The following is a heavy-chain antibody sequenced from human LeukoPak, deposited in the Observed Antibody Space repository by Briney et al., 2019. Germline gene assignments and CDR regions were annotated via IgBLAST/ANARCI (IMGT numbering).Heavy chain of an antibody. CDR3: ARGGQLWPRDDY. CDR2: ISYSGST. D-gene: IGHD3-16*01. CDR1: GGSVSTGSYY. Sequence: SETLSLTCTVSGGSVSTGSYYWSWIRQPPGKGLEWIGYISYSGSTNYNPSLKSRVTISADTSKNQFSLKLSSVTAADTAVYYCARGGQLWPRDDYWGQGTLVTVSS. V-gene: IGHV4-61*01. J-gene: IGHJ4*02.